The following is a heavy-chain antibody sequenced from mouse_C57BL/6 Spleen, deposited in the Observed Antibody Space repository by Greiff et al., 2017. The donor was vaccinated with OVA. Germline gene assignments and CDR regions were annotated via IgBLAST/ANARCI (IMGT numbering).Heavy chain of an antibody. CDR3: ARDRGSYWYFDV. D-gene: IGHD4-1*01. J-gene: IGHJ1*03. CDR2: IYPGSGST. Sequence: EVQLQQSGPELVKPGASVKISCKASGYTFTDYYMNWVKQSHGKSLEWIGDIYPGSGSTNYNEKFKSKATLTVDTSSSTAYMQLSSLTSEDSAVYYCARDRGSYWYFDVWGTGTTVTVSS. CDR1: GYTFTDYY. V-gene: IGHV1-26*01.